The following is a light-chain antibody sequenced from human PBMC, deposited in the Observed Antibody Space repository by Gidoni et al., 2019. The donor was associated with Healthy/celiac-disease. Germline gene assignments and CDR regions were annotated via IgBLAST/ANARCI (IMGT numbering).Light chain of an antibody. J-gene: IGKJ2*03. CDR1: QSVSSSY. CDR2: GAS. CDR3: QQYGSSPPYS. Sequence: EIVLTQSPGTLSLSPGERATLSCRASQSVSSSYLAWYQQKPGQAPRLLIYGASSRATGIPDRFSGSGSGTDFTLTIRRLEPEDFAVYYCQQYGSSPPYSFXQXTNLEIK. V-gene: IGKV3-20*01.